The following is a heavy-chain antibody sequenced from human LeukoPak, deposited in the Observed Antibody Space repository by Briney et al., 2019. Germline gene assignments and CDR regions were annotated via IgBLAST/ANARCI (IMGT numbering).Heavy chain of an antibody. V-gene: IGHV3-66*01. CDR3: AKWKDGDYGNDYFDY. D-gene: IGHD4-17*01. CDR2: IYSGGST. J-gene: IGHJ4*02. Sequence: GGSLRLSCAASGFTVSSNYMSWVRQAPGKGLEWVSVIYSGGSTYYADSVKGRFTISRDNSKNTLYLQMNSLRAEDTAVYYCAKWKDGDYGNDYFDYWGQGTLVTVSS. CDR1: GFTVSSNY.